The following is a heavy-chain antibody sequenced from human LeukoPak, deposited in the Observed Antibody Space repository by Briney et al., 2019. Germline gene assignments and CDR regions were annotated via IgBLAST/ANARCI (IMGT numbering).Heavy chain of an antibody. CDR1: GFTFSSYS. CDR3: ASLWEIDY. J-gene: IGHJ4*02. Sequence: GGSLRLSCAASGFTFSSYSMNWVRQAPGKGLEWVSYISSSSSTIYYADSVKGRFTISRDNAKNSLYLQMNSLRAEDTAVYYCASLWEIDYWGQGTLVIVSS. V-gene: IGHV3-48*01. CDR2: ISSSSSTI. D-gene: IGHD3-10*01.